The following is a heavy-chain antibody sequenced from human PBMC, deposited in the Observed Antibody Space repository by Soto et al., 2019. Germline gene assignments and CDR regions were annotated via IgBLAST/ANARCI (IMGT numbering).Heavy chain of an antibody. CDR3: ARAGETAAYYYGMDV. CDR2: IYYSGST. CDR1: GGSISSGDYY. D-gene: IGHD6-25*01. Sequence: PSETLSLTCTVYGGSISSGDYYWSWFRQPPGKGLEWIGYIYYSGSTNYNPSLKSRVTISVDTSKNQFSLKLSSVTAADTAVYYCARAGETAAYYYGMDVWGQGTTVTAP. J-gene: IGHJ6*02. V-gene: IGHV4-61*08.